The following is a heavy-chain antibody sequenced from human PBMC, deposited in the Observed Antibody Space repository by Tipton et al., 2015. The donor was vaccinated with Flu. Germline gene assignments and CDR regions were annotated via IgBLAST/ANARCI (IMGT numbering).Heavy chain of an antibody. V-gene: IGHV1-69*01. D-gene: IGHD6-25*01. CDR3: ARQIYSTGELDYDYYFMDV. J-gene: IGHJ6*03. CDR2: ISPMFGTA. Sequence: QLVQSGAEVKKPGSSVKVSCKASGGTFSSYALNWVRQVPGQGLEWMGGISPMFGTANYAQKFQGRVTINADESTSTAYMELSSLRSDDTAVYYCARQIYSTGELDYDYYFMDVWGKGTTVTVSS. CDR1: GGTFSSYA.